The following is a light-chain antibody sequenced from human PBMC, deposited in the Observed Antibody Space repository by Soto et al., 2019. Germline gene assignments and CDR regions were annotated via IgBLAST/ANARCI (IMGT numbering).Light chain of an antibody. CDR1: QSVDSY. CDR2: DVS. CDR3: QQDGSSPPIT. Sequence: VATATHTCRASQSVDSYLAWYQQKPGQAPRLLSYDVSNRATGIPARFSGSGSGTDFTLSISRLEPEDFAVYYCQQDGSSPPITFGQGTRLEIK. J-gene: IGKJ5*01. V-gene: IGKV3-20*01.